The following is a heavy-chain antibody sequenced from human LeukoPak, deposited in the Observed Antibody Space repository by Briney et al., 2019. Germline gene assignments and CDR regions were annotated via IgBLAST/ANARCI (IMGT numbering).Heavy chain of an antibody. Sequence: PGGSLRLSCAASGFTFSSYSMSRVRQAPGKGLEWVSSISSSSSYIYYADSVKGRFTISRDNAKNSLYLQMNSLRAEDTAVYYCARGGCSGGSCYPSWGQGTLVTVSS. CDR1: GFTFSSYS. V-gene: IGHV3-21*01. J-gene: IGHJ5*02. D-gene: IGHD2-15*01. CDR3: ARGGCSGGSCYPS. CDR2: ISSSSSYI.